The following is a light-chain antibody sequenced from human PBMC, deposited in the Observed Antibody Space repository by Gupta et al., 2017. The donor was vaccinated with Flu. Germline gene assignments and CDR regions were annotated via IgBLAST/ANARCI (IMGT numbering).Light chain of an antibody. Sequence: TVLTHSPGTLSFSPGERATLSCRASQSVSSSSLAWYQQKPGQAPRLLIYGASSRATGIPDRFSGSGSGTDFTLTISRLEPEDFAVYYCQQYGTSPQTFGQGTKVEI. CDR2: GAS. CDR3: QQYGTSPQT. CDR1: QSVSSSS. J-gene: IGKJ1*01. V-gene: IGKV3-20*01.